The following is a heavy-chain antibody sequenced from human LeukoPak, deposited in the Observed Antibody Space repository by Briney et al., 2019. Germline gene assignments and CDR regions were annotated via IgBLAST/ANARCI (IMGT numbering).Heavy chain of an antibody. CDR2: INHSGST. D-gene: IGHD5-12*01. CDR1: GGSFSGYY. CDR3: ARERRERRGYSGYDFWAGFDY. J-gene: IGHJ4*02. Sequence: SETLSLTCAVYGGSFSGYYWSWIRQPPGKGLEWIGAINHSGSTNYNPSLKSRVTISVDTSKNQFSLKLSSVTAADTAVYYCARERRERRGYSGYDFWAGFDYWGQGTLVTVSS. V-gene: IGHV4-34*01.